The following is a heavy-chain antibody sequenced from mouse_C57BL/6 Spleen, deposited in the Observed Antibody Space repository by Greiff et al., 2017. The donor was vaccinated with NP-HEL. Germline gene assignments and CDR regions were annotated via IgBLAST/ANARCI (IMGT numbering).Heavy chain of an antibody. J-gene: IGHJ2*01. D-gene: IGHD3-2*02. Sequence: VMLVESGPELVKPGASVKLSCKASGYTFTSYDINWVKQRPGQGLEWIGWIYPRDGSTKYNEKFKGKATLTVDTSSSTAYMELHSLTSEDSAVYFCAREGDSSGYGFDYWGQGTTLTVSS. CDR1: GYTFTSYD. CDR2: IYPRDGST. CDR3: AREGDSSGYGFDY. V-gene: IGHV1-85*01.